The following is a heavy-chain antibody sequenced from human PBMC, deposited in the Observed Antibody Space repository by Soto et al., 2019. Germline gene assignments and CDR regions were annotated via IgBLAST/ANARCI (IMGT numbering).Heavy chain of an antibody. Sequence: QVQLVESGGGLVKPGGSLRLSCAASGFTFSDYYMSWIRQDPGKGLEWGSYISSSGSTIYYADSVKGRLTISRDNAKDPLYLQMNRSSAEYTAVYYCAGSGRYMTTLTSHNWYFDLWGRDTLVTVSS. CDR2: ISSSGSTI. D-gene: IGHD4-17*01. CDR3: AGSGRYMTTLTSHNWYFDL. V-gene: IGHV3-11*01. J-gene: IGHJ2*01. CDR1: GFTFSDYY.